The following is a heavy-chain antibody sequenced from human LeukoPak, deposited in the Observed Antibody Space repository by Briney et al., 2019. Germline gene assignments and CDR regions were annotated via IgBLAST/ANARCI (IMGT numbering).Heavy chain of an antibody. CDR2: INHSGST. J-gene: IGHJ6*03. D-gene: IGHD1-14*01. CDR3: ARLITLRPRIYYYYYMAV. Sequence: SETLSLTCAVYGGSFSGYFWSWIRQPPGKGLEWIGEINHSGSTNYNPSLKSRVTISIDTSKNQFSLKLSSVTAADTAVYYCARLITLRPRIYYYYYMAVWGKGTTVTVSS. V-gene: IGHV4-34*01. CDR1: GGSFSGYF.